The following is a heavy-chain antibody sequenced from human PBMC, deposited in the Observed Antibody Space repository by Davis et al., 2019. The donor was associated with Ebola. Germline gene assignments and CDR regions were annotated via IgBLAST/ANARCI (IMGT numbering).Heavy chain of an antibody. Sequence: GESLKISCAASGFTFSSYSMNWVRQAPGKGLEWVSSISSSSSYIYYADSVKGRFTISRDNAKNSLYLQMNSLRAEDTAVYYCARTVGNGDYAFFDYWGQGTLVTVSS. J-gene: IGHJ4*02. CDR1: GFTFSSYS. D-gene: IGHD4-17*01. CDR2: ISSSSSYI. CDR3: ARTVGNGDYAFFDY. V-gene: IGHV3-21*01.